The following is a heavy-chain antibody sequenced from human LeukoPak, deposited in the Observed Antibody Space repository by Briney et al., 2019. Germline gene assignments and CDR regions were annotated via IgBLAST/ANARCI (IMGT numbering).Heavy chain of an antibody. CDR2: IYSGGST. CDR3: ARDSYYDSSGYHNY. Sequence: GESLRLSCAASGFTVSSNYMSRVRQAPGKGLEWVSVIYSGGSTYYADSVKGRFTISRDNSKNTLYLQMNSLRAEDTAVYYCARDSYYDSSGYHNYWGQGTLVTVSS. J-gene: IGHJ4*02. CDR1: GFTVSSNY. D-gene: IGHD3-22*01. V-gene: IGHV3-53*01.